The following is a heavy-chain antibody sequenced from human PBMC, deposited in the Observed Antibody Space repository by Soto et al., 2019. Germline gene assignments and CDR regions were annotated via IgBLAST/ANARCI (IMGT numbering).Heavy chain of an antibody. V-gene: IGHV3-23*01. CDR1: GFPLSPYG. D-gene: IGHD2-15*01. J-gene: IGHJ6*02. CDR3: ARIRGCWYGLDV. CDR2: ITGTGGNT. Sequence: RGPLRLSCAASGFPLSPYGMTWVRQAPGKGLEWVSAITGTGGNTYYVDSVKGRFTSSKDNSKNMLYLQVNSLRVEDTAVYYCARIRGCWYGLDVWGQGTTVTVSS.